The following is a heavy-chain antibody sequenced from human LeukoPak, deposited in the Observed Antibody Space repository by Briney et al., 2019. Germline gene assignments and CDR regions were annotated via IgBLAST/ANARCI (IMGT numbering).Heavy chain of an antibody. D-gene: IGHD6-13*01. CDR3: ARGGVLLAGKKFDY. CDR1: GFIFSTYV. J-gene: IGHJ4*02. CDR2: ISVSGGST. V-gene: IGHV3-23*01. Sequence: PGGSLRLSCVASGFIFSTYVMSWVRQAPGKGLEWVSGISVSGGSTYYADSVKGRFTISRDNSKNTLYLQMNSLRAEDTAVHYCARGGVLLAGKKFDYWGQGILVTVSS.